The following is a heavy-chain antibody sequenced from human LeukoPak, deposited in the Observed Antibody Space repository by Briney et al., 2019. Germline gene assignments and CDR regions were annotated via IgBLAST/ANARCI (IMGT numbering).Heavy chain of an antibody. CDR2: INHSGIT. V-gene: IGHV4-34*01. CDR1: GRSFSDVY. CDR3: ARLWDESGSY. Sequence: SETLSLTCALYGRSFSDVYWTWIRQPPGKGLEWIGEINHSGITNYHPSLKSRVTISVDTSKNQFSLKLSSVSAADTAVYYCARLWDESGSYWGQGTLVTVSS. J-gene: IGHJ4*02. D-gene: IGHD1-26*01.